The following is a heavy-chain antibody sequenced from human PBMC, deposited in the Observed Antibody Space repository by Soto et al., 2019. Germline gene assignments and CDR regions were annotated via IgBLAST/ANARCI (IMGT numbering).Heavy chain of an antibody. Sequence: GASVKVSCKASGYSFSSYGITWVRQAPGQGLEWLGWISPYNDETKYAQRIQGRVTMTTDTSTRTAYKDIRGLGSDDTAIYFCARGGYYDSSGARNYHYYGMDVWGQGTTVTVSS. J-gene: IGHJ6*02. CDR1: GYSFSSYG. D-gene: IGHD3-22*01. CDR2: ISPYNDET. V-gene: IGHV1-18*01. CDR3: ARGGYYDSSGARNYHYYGMDV.